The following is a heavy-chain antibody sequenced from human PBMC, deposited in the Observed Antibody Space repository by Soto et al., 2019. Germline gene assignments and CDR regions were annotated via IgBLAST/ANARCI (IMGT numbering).Heavy chain of an antibody. D-gene: IGHD1-1*01. Sequence: SETLSLTCTVSGGAISDNDYYWNWIRQPPGKGLEWIGTISHTGAAYYNPSLESRVAISIQSSENQFSLDLSSVTAADTAVYYPARPAYNQHGVNVYGDDAFDLLGKWTMGTV. CDR1: GGAISDNDYY. J-gene: IGHJ3*01. V-gene: IGHV4-39*01. CDR3: ARPAYNQHGVNVYGDDAFDL. CDR2: ISHTGAA.